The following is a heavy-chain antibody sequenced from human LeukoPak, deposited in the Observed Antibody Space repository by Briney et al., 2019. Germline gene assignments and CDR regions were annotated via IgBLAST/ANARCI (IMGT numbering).Heavy chain of an antibody. Sequence: GGSLRLSCAASGFTFSNYWMHWVRKAPGKGPVWVSRINSDGNITTYADSVKGRFSISRDNAKNALYVQMNSLRAEDTAVYYCARELSGGSSRHFDYWGQGTLVTVSS. V-gene: IGHV3-74*01. CDR2: INSDGNIT. CDR1: GFTFSNYW. D-gene: IGHD2-15*01. CDR3: ARELSGGSSRHFDY. J-gene: IGHJ4*02.